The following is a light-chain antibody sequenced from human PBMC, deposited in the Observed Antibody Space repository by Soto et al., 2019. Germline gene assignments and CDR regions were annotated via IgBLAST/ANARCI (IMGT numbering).Light chain of an antibody. CDR1: QSLTNNY. CDR2: AAS. J-gene: IGKJ4*01. CDR3: QQYGSSLPVT. V-gene: IGKV3-20*01. Sequence: EIVLTQSPGTLSLSPGERATLSCRASQSLTNNYLAWYQQKPGQAPRLLIYAASSRATGTPDRFSGSGSETDFTLTISRLEPEDLAVYYWQQYGSSLPVTFGGGTNVEIK.